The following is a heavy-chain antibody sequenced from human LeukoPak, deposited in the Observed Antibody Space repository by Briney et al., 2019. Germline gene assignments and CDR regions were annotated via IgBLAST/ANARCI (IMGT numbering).Heavy chain of an antibody. J-gene: IGHJ5*01. CDR3: ARHGKRDYEDWFDP. D-gene: IGHD4-17*01. Sequence: SETLSLTCTVSGGSISSYYWSWIRQPPGKGLEWIGYIYYSGSTNYNPSLKSRVTISVDTSKNQFSLKLSSVTAADTAVYYCARHGKRDYEDWFDPWGQGTLVTVSS. V-gene: IGHV4-59*08. CDR2: IYYSGST. CDR1: GGSISSYY.